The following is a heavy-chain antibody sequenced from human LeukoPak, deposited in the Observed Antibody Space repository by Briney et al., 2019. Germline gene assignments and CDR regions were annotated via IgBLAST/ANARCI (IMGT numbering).Heavy chain of an antibody. V-gene: IGHV1-2*02. CDR1: GYTFTSYA. Sequence: ASVKVSCKASGYTFTSYAMNWVRQAPGQGLEWMGWINPNSGGTNYAQKFQGRVTMTRDTSISTAYMELSRLRSDDTAVYYCARARIARPDYWGQGTLVTVSS. J-gene: IGHJ4*02. CDR2: INPNSGGT. D-gene: IGHD6-13*01. CDR3: ARARIARPDY.